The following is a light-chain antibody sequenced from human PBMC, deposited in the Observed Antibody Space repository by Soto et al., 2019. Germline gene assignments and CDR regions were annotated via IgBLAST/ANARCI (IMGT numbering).Light chain of an antibody. J-gene: IGKJ1*01. CDR1: RSISDS. CDR3: QQYNGYSRT. CDR2: DAS. V-gene: IGKV1-5*01. Sequence: DIQMTQSPSTLSASVGDRVTITCRASRSISDSLAWYQQKPGKAPYLLISDASSLERGVPSRFSGSGSGTEFTLTISSMQPDDFATYYCQQYNGYSRTFGQGTKVEI.